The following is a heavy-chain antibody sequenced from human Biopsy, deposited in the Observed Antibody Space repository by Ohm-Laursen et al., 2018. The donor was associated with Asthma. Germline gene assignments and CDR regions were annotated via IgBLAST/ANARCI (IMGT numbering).Heavy chain of an antibody. D-gene: IGHD2-15*01. CDR3: AGFCSGGNCPDH. CDR1: GVSIRSYY. V-gene: IGHV4-59*07. Sequence: SDTLSLTCTVSGVSIRSYYWTWIRPPPGKGLEWIGNIHYSGSTYSNPSLKSRVTISVDKSKKQISLRLSSVIAADTAVYYCAGFCSGGNCPDHWGQGTLVTVSS. J-gene: IGHJ4*02. CDR2: IHYSGST.